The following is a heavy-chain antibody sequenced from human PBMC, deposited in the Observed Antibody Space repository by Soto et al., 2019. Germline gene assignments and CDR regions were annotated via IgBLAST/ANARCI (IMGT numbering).Heavy chain of an antibody. CDR3: VTDLNWQGH. CDR2: IKYDGSEE. CDR1: GFSCSSVW. V-gene: IGHV3-7*01. Sequence: GGSLRLSCVVSGFSCSSVWMTWVRQAPGKGLECVANIKYDGSEEYYVDSVKGRFTISRDNAKNSLYLQMNSLRDEDSAVYYCVTDLNWQGHWGQGT. J-gene: IGHJ4*02.